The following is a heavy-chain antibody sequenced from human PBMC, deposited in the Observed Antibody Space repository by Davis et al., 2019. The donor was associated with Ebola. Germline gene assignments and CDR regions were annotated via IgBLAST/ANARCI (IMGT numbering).Heavy chain of an antibody. D-gene: IGHD6-6*01. CDR2: INAGNGNT. CDR1: GYTFTSYG. CDR3: ARRDSSSLFDY. Sequence: ASVKVSCKASGYTFTSYGISWMRQAPGQGLEWMGWINAGNGNTKYSQKFQGRVTITRDTSASTAYMELSSLRSEDTAVYYCARRDSSSLFDYWGQGTLVTVSS. V-gene: IGHV1-3*01. J-gene: IGHJ4*02.